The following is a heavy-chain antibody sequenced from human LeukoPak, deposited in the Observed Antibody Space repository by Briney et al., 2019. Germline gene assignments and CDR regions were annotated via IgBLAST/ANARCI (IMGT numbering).Heavy chain of an antibody. V-gene: IGHV3-30*02. J-gene: IGHJ4*02. CDR1: GFTFSSYG. CDR2: IRYDGSNK. D-gene: IGHD2-2*01. Sequence: PGGSLRLSCARSGFTFSSYGMHWVRQAPGKGLEWVAFIRYDGSNKYYADSVKGRFTISRDNSKNTLYLQMNSLRAEDTAVYYCAKDRGKVPAAIFDYWGQGTLVTVSS. CDR3: AKDRGKVPAAIFDY.